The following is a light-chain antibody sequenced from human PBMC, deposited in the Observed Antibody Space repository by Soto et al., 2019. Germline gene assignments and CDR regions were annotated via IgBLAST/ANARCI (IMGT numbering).Light chain of an antibody. CDR1: TSNIGNNY. V-gene: IGLV1-51*01. Sequence: QSVLTQPPSVSAAPGQKVTISCSGSTSNIGNNYVSWYQQLPGTAPKYLIYDNNKRPSGIPDRFSGSKSGTSATLGITGLQTGDEADYYCGTWDTSLGAHVFGTGTKLTVL. CDR3: GTWDTSLGAHV. J-gene: IGLJ1*01. CDR2: DNN.